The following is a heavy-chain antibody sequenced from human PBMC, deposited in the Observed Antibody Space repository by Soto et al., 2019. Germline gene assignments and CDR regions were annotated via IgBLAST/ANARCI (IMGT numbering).Heavy chain of an antibody. V-gene: IGHV3-23*01. J-gene: IGHJ4*02. CDR2: ITATGDRT. D-gene: IGHD3-22*01. CDR3: ATMNGYFEY. Sequence: EVQLLESGGGLEQPGGSLRLSCADSGFRFSSYSMSWVRQTPGKGLEWVAAITATGDRTYYADSVTGRFTISRDNSKKPHYLQMTSLRAEDTAMYYCATMNGYFEYWGQGTPVTVSS. CDR1: GFRFSSYS.